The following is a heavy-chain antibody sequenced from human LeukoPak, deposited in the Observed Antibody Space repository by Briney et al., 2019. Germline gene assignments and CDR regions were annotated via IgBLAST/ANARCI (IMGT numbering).Heavy chain of an antibody. D-gene: IGHD2-15*01. J-gene: IGHJ4*02. CDR2: IYYSGST. CDR1: GGYISGYY. CDR3: ARSCSGGNCYSGLVY. Sequence: PSETLSLTCTVSGGYISGYYCSWIRQPPGKGLEWIGYIYYSGSTNYNPSLKSRVTISVDTSKNQFSLKLSSVTAADTAVYYCARSCSGGNCYSGLVYGGQGTLVAVSS. V-gene: IGHV4-59*01.